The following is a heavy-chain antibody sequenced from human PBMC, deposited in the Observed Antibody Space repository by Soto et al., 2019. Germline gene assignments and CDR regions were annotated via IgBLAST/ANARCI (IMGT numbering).Heavy chain of an antibody. CDR3: ARGATARTNYYYRLDA. CDR2: TRNKANSYTT. Sequence: GGSLRLSCAASGFTFSDHYMDWVRQAPGKGLEWVGRTRNKANSYTTEYAASVKGRFTISRDDSKNSLYLQMNSLKTEDTAVYYCARGATARTNYYYRLDAWGQGTTVTVYS. D-gene: IGHD1-1*01. J-gene: IGHJ6*02. CDR1: GFTFSDHY. V-gene: IGHV3-72*01.